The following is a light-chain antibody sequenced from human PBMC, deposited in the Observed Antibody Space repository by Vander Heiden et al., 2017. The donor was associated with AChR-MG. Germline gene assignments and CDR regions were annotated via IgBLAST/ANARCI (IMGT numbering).Light chain of an antibody. CDR1: SSAVGGYNY. V-gene: IGLV2-14*01. CDR3: SSYTSSSTLV. CDR2: EVS. J-gene: IGLJ2*01. Sequence: QSALTQPTSVSGSPGQSITISCTGTSSAVGGYNYVSWYQQHPGKAPKLMIYEVSNRPSGVSTRFSRSKSGNTASLTISGLQAEDEADYYCSSYTSSSTLVFGGGTKLTVL.